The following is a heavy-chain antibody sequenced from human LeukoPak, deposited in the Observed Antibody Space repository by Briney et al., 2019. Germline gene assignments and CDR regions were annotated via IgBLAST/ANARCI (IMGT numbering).Heavy chain of an antibody. Sequence: PSETLSLTCTVSGGSISSYYWTWIRQTPGKGLEWIGYIYYSGSTNYNPSLKSRVTISVDTSKNQFSLKLTSVTAADTAVYYCARTSGYSGYFVYWGQGTLVTVSS. V-gene: IGHV4-59*01. CDR1: GGSISSYY. CDR2: IYYSGST. J-gene: IGHJ4*02. D-gene: IGHD5-12*01. CDR3: ARTSGYSGYFVY.